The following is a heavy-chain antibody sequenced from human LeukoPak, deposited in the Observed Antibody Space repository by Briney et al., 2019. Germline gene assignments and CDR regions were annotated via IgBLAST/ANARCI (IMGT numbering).Heavy chain of an antibody. CDR2: IYYSGNT. Sequence: SETLSLTCTVSGDSIGSSGFYWGWIRQPPGKGLEWIGSIYYSGNTYYNPSLKSRVTIFVDTSKNQFSLKLSFVTAADTAVYYCARQKGHSSSWWYFDFWGQGTLVTVSS. J-gene: IGHJ4*02. V-gene: IGHV4-39*01. CDR1: GDSIGSSGFY. CDR3: ARQKGHSSSWWYFDF. D-gene: IGHD6-13*01.